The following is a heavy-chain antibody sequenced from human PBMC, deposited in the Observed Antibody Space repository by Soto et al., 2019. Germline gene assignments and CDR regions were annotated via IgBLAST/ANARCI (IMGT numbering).Heavy chain of an antibody. Sequence: QPGGSLRLSCAGSGFTLNSYSMNWVRQAPGKGLEWVSYLSISRSTIYYADPVKGRFTISRDDAKNSLYLQMNSLRDDDTAVYFCVRGRSDSLMDVWGQGTTVTVSS. V-gene: IGHV3-48*02. CDR1: GFTLNSYS. CDR3: VRGRSDSLMDV. J-gene: IGHJ6*02. CDR2: LSISRSTI.